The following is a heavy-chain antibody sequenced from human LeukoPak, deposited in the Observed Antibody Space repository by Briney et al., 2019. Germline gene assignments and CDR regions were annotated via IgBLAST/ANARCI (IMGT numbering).Heavy chain of an antibody. V-gene: IGHV1-46*01. CDR3: ARTAARRFDY. D-gene: IGHD6-6*01. J-gene: IGHJ4*02. CDR2: INPTGGST. CDR1: GFNLRTYG. Sequence: ASVKVSCKATGFNLRTYGFTWVRQAPGQGLEWMGIINPTGGSTTYAQKFQGRVTMTRDTSTSTVYMELSSLRSDDTAVYYCARTAARRFDYWGQGTLVTVSS.